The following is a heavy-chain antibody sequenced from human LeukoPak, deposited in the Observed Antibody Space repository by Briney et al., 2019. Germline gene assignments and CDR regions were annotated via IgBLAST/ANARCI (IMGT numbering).Heavy chain of an antibody. CDR3: ARGSGSYSTPPSFDY. CDR1: GFTFSSYT. J-gene: IGHJ4*02. CDR2: ISSNGGST. V-gene: IGHV3-64*01. Sequence: GGSLRLSCAASGFTFSSYTMHWVRQAPGKGLEYVSVISSNGGSTYYANSVKGRFTISRDNSKNTLYLQMGSLRAEDMAVYYCARGSGSYSTPPSFDYWGQGTLVTVSS. D-gene: IGHD3-10*01.